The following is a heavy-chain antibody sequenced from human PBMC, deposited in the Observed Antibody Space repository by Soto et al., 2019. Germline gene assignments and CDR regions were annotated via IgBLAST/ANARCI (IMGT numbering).Heavy chain of an antibody. Sequence: GGSLRLSCAASGFTFSSYGMHWVRQAPGKGLEWVAVTWYDGSNKYYADSVKGRFTISRDNSKNTLYLQMNSLRDEDTAVYYCERDRNSYEFHSRPDYWGQGTLVTVSS. J-gene: IGHJ4*02. CDR2: TWYDGSNK. D-gene: IGHD5-18*01. CDR1: GFTFSSYG. CDR3: ERDRNSYEFHSRPDY. V-gene: IGHV3-33*01.